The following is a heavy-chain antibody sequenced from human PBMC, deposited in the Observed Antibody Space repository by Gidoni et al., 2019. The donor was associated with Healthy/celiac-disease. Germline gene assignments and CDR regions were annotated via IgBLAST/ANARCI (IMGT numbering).Heavy chain of an antibody. CDR1: VYTFTSYD. CDR2: MNPNSGNT. V-gene: IGHV1-8*01. D-gene: IGHD6-13*01. Sequence: QGQLVQSGAPVTKPRAQVKVPWRAPVYTFTSYDINGVRLATGQGLEWMGWMNPNSGNTGHAQKFQGRVTMTRNTSISTAYMELSSLRSEDTAVYYGARGLGAGLSDYWGQGTLVTVSS. CDR3: ARGLGAGLSDY. J-gene: IGHJ4*02.